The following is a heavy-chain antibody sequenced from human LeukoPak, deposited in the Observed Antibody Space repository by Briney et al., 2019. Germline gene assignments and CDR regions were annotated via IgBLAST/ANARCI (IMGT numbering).Heavy chain of an antibody. D-gene: IGHD3-22*01. CDR2: INWNGGTT. J-gene: IGHJ6*02. Sequence: PGGSLRLSCAASGFTFDDYGMNWVRQAPGKGLEWVSGINWNGGTTTYADSVKGRFTISRDNAQNSLYLQMNSLRAEDSALYYCAGANFDFHDSGGRPYYFHGMDVWGQGTTVTVSS. V-gene: IGHV3-20*04. CDR1: GFTFDDYG. CDR3: AGANFDFHDSGGRPYYFHGMDV.